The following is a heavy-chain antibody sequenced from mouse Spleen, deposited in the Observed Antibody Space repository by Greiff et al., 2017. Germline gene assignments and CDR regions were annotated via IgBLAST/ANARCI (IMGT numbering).Heavy chain of an antibody. J-gene: IGHJ4*01. CDR3: ARSYPYAMDY. Sequence: VQLKESGPELVKPGASVKISCKASGYSFTGYYMNWVKQSPEKSLEWIGEINPSTGGTTYNQKFKAKATLTVDKSSSTAYMQLKSLTSEDSAVYYCARSYPYAMDYWGQGTSVTVSS. CDR1: GYSFTGYY. CDR2: INPSTGGT. V-gene: IGHV1-42*01.